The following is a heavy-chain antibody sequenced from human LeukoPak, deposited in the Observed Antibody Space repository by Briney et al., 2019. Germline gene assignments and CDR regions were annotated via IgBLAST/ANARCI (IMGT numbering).Heavy chain of an antibody. CDR1: GFTLGTYD. Sequence: GGSLRLSCAASGFTLGTYDMYWVRQAPGKGLECVSSISRSGGSTYYADSVKGRFTISRDNSKNTLYLQMNSLRAEDTAVYYCAKDRYYTVTTADYWGQGTLVTVSS. CDR2: ISRSGGST. CDR3: AKDRYYTVTTADY. V-gene: IGHV3-23*01. D-gene: IGHD4-17*01. J-gene: IGHJ4*02.